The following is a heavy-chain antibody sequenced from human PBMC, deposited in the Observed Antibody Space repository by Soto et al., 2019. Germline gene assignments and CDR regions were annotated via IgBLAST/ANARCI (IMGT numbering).Heavy chain of an antibody. CDR3: ARATTVTSSFFCYGLDV. J-gene: IGHJ6*02. CDR2: IYYNGNT. D-gene: IGHD4-17*01. V-gene: IGHV4-30-4*01. CDR1: GGSISSGDYY. Sequence: PSETLSLTCTVSGGSISSGDYYWSWFRQPPGKGLEWIGYIYYNGNTYYNPSLKSRLTMSLDTSQNQFSLHLSSVIAADSALYFCARATTVTSSFFCYGLDVWGQGTTVTVSS.